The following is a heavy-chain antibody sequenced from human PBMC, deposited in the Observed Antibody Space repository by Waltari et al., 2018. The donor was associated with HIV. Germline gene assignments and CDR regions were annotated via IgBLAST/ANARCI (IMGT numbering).Heavy chain of an antibody. CDR3: ARIGTFPHNYAIDF. CDR2: IKEEGSEK. D-gene: IGHD1-26*01. CDR1: GFTFTNYW. V-gene: IGHV3-7*01. J-gene: IGHJ6*02. Sequence: EVQLMESGGGLVQSGGSLSLSCAASGFTFTNYWMSWVRQTPGKGLGWVAYIKEEGSEKYYMGAVKGRFTSSRDNAKNSMFLQMNSLRAEDTAVYYCARIGTFPHNYAIDFWGQGTTVTVSS.